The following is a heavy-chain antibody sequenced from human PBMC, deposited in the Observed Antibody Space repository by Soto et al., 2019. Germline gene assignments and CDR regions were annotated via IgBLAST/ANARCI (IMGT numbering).Heavy chain of an antibody. CDR3: AAGGTRWLHSPFDY. J-gene: IGHJ4*02. Sequence: QVQLLQSGAEVKKPGASVKVSCKVSGHTLTELSMHWVRQAPGRGLEWMGGFDPEEGETIFAQKFQGRVTMTEDTSTDSTYMELASLRSEDTAVYYCAAGGTRWLHSPFDYWGQGTLVTISS. D-gene: IGHD1-1*01. CDR2: FDPEEGET. V-gene: IGHV1-24*01. CDR1: GHTLTELS.